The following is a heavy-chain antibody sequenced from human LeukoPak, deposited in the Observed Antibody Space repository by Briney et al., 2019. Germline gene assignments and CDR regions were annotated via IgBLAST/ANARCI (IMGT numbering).Heavy chain of an antibody. Sequence: ASVKVSCKASGYTFTGYYMHWVRQAPGQGLEWMGWINPNSGGTNYAQKFQGWVTMTRDTSISTAYMELSRLRSDDTAVYYCARGQQSDYYGSGSYRFDYWGQGTLVTVSS. CDR2: INPNSGGT. CDR3: ARGQQSDYYGSGSYRFDY. D-gene: IGHD3-10*01. J-gene: IGHJ4*02. CDR1: GYTFTGYY. V-gene: IGHV1-2*04.